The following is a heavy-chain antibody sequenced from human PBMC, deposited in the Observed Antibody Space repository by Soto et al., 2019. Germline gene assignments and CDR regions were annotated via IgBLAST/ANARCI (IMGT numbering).Heavy chain of an antibody. J-gene: IGHJ6*04. V-gene: IGHV3-66*01. D-gene: IGHD2-15*01. CDR1: GFTVSSKY. Sequence: EVQLVESGGGLVQPGGSLRLSCAASGFTVSSKYMSWVRQAPGKGLEWVSLIQSGGPTYYADSVKGRFTISRDTSENTVHLQMDSLRAEDTAVYYCARDDVLCDGGRCYGVHVDVWGKGTTVTVAS. CDR2: IQSGGPT. CDR3: ARDDVLCDGGRCYGVHVDV.